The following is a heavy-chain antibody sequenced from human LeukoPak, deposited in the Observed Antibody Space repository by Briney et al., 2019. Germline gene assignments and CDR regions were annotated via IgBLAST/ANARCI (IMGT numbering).Heavy chain of an antibody. Sequence: GGSLRLSCAASGFTFSNYGMSWVRQAPGKGLEWVSAISGSGSSSYYADSVKGRFTISRDNSKNTLYLQINSLRAEDTAIYCCAKDQRTISTFDYWGQGTLVTVSS. CDR1: GFTFSNYG. J-gene: IGHJ4*02. V-gene: IGHV3-23*01. CDR3: AKDQRTISTFDY. CDR2: ISGSGSSS. D-gene: IGHD3-3*01.